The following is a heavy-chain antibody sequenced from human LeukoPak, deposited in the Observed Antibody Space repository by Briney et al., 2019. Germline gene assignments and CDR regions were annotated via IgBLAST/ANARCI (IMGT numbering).Heavy chain of an antibody. CDR2: INHSGST. V-gene: IGHV4-34*01. Sequence: SETLSLTGAVYGGSFSGYYWSWIRQPPGKGLEWIGEINHSGSTNYNPSLKSRVTISVDTSKNQFSLKLSSVTAADTAVYYCAREWSPYYMDVWGKGTTVTVSS. J-gene: IGHJ6*03. D-gene: IGHD1-26*01. CDR1: GGSFSGYY. CDR3: AREWSPYYMDV.